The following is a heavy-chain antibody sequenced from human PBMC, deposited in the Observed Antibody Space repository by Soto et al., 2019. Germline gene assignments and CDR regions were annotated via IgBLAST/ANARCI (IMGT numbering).Heavy chain of an antibody. CDR3: ARESAGSGKNNWFDP. CDR2: IHRTGST. D-gene: IGHD3-10*01. Sequence: PSETLSLTCSVSRGSISSYYWSWVPQPPGKGLEWIGFIHRTGSTKYNPSLESRVTISVDTSQNQLSLRLSSVTAADTAVYYCARESAGSGKNNWFDPWGQGILVTVPS. CDR1: RGSISSYY. V-gene: IGHV4-59*01. J-gene: IGHJ5*02.